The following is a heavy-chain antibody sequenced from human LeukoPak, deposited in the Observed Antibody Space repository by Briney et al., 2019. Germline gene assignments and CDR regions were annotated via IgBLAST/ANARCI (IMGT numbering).Heavy chain of an antibody. V-gene: IGHV3-23*01. CDR3: AKGSRYFDS. CDR1: GFTSSNYI. Sequence: GGSLRLSCASSGFTSSNYIMRWVRQAPGRGLEWVSTITNNDGGTYYADSVKGRFTISRDNSKNTVYLQMSSLRAEDTAIYYCAKGSRYFDSWGPGTLVTVSS. CDR2: ITNNDGGT. J-gene: IGHJ4*02.